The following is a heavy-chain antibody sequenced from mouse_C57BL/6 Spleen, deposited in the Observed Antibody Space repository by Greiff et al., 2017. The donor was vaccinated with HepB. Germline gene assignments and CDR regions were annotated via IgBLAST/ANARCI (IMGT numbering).Heavy chain of an antibody. J-gene: IGHJ3*01. Sequence: VQLKQSGPVLVKPGASVKMSCKASGYTFTDYYMNWVKQSHGKSLEWIGVINPYNGGTSYNQKFKGKATLTVDKSSSTAYMELNSLTSEDSAVYYCARGYYEGFAYWGQGTLVTVSA. D-gene: IGHD1-1*01. CDR2: INPYNGGT. V-gene: IGHV1-19*01. CDR1: GYTFTDYY. CDR3: ARGYYEGFAY.